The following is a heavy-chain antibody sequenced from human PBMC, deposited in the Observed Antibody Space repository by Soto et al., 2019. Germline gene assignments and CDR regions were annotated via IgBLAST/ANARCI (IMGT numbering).Heavy chain of an antibody. J-gene: IGHJ3*02. V-gene: IGHV3-30*04. CDR1: GFTLSSYA. D-gene: IGHD3-3*01. CDR2: ISYDGSNK. CDR3: ARGLFGVDI. Sequence: PGGSLRLCCATSGFTLSSYAMRWVRQAPGKGLEWVAVISYDGSNKYYADSVKGRFTISRDNSKNTLYLQMNSLRAEDTAVYYCARGLFGVDIWGQGTMVTVSS.